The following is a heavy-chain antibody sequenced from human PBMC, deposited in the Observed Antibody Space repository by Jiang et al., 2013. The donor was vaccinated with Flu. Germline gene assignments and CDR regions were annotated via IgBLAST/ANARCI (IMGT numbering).Heavy chain of an antibody. CDR3: ARSGYCSGGSCYRGDYFDY. Sequence: GAEVKKPGSSVKVSCKASGGTFSSYAISWVRQAPGQGLEWMGGIIPIFGTANYAQKFQGRVTITADESTSTAYMELSSLRSEDTAVYYCARSGYCSGGSCYRGDYFDYWGQGTLVTVSS. D-gene: IGHD2-15*01. J-gene: IGHJ4*02. CDR2: IIPIFGTA. V-gene: IGHV1-69*01. CDR1: GGTFSSYA.